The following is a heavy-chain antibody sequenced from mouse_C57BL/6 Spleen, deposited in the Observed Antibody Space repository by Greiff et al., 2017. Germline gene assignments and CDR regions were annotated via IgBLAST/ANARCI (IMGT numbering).Heavy chain of an antibody. CDR3: ARERVFAY. CDR1: GYTFTDYY. J-gene: IGHJ3*01. Sequence: EVQLQQSGPELVKPGASVKISCKASGYTFTDYYMNWVKQSHGKSLEWIGDINPNNGGTSYNQKFKGKATLTVDKSSSTAYMELRSLTSEDSAVYYCARERVFAYWGQGTLVTVSA. V-gene: IGHV1-26*01. CDR2: INPNNGGT.